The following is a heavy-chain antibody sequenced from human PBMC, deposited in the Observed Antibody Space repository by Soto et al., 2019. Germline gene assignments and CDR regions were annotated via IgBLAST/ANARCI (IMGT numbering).Heavy chain of an antibody. CDR3: ARESGDWPLNWFDP. Sequence: GGSLRLSCAASGFNFTNHWMHWVRQAPGKGLVWVSRITSDGKSKAYAESVKGRFAISRDNAKNTVYLQMNGLTVEDTAVYYCARESGDWPLNWFDPWGQGTLVNVSS. CDR2: ITSDGKSK. CDR1: GFNFTNHW. D-gene: IGHD2-21*02. V-gene: IGHV3-74*01. J-gene: IGHJ5*02.